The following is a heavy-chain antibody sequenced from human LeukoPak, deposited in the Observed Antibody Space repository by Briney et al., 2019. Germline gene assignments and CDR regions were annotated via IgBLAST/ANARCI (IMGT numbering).Heavy chain of an antibody. D-gene: IGHD3-16*01. CDR1: GYTFTSYD. J-gene: IGHJ4*02. CDR2: MNPNSGNT. V-gene: IGHV1-8*02. Sequence: ASVKVSCKASGYTFTSYDINWVRQATGQGLEWMGWMNPNSGNTGYAQKFQGRVTMTRNTSISTAYMELSSLRSEDTAVYYCARGYWGTEGYCFDYWGQGTLVTVSS. CDR3: ARGYWGTEGYCFDY.